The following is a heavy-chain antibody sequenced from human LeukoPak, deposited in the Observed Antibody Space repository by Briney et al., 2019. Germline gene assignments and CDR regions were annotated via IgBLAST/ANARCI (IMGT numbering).Heavy chain of an antibody. D-gene: IGHD2-2*02. Sequence: GWSLRLSCAASGFTFSDYYMSWRRQAPGKGLEWGSYISSSGSTIYYPASVKGGSTISRDNAKNSLYLQMNSMRDEDTAVYYCARRCSSTSCYNEVGYWGQGTLVTVSS. CDR1: GFTFSDYY. V-gene: IGHV3-11*01. CDR2: ISSSGSTI. CDR3: ARRCSSTSCYNEVGY. J-gene: IGHJ4*02.